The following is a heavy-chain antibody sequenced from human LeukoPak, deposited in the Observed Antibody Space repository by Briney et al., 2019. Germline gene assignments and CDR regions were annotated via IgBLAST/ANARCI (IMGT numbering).Heavy chain of an antibody. CDR2: INPNSGGT. CDR3: ATLGGVIVTYYYYMDV. J-gene: IGHJ6*03. CDR1: GYTFTGYY. D-gene: IGHD3-16*02. V-gene: IGHV1-2*02. Sequence: ASVKVSCKASGYTFTGYYMHWVRQAPGQGLEWMGWINPNSGGTNYAQKVQGRVTMTRDTAIGAAYMEVSRVRSDDTAVYYCATLGGVIVTYYYYMDVWGKGTTVTVSS.